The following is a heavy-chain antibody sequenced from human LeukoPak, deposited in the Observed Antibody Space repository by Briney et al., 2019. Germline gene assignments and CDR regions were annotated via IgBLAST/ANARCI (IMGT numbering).Heavy chain of an antibody. CDR1: GGSFSGYY. CDR2: INHSGST. V-gene: IGHV4-34*01. D-gene: IGHD6-13*01. CDR3: ARGHIDSSSWYGNWFDP. Sequence: SETLSLTCAAYGGSFSGYYWSWIRQPPGKGLEWIGEINHSGSTNYNPSLKSRVTISVDTSKNQFSLKLSSVTAADTAVYYCARGHIDSSSWYGNWFDPWGQGTLVTVSS. J-gene: IGHJ5*02.